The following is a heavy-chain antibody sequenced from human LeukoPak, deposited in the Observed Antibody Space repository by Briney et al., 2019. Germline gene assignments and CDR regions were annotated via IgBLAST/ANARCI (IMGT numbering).Heavy chain of an antibody. CDR3: ATRITIFGVVTDDAFDI. CDR1: GYTFTSYG. D-gene: IGHD3-3*01. V-gene: IGHV1-18*01. Sequence: ASVKVSCKASGYTFTSYGISWVRQAPGQGLEWMGWISAYNGNTNYAQKLQGRVTMTTDTSTSTAYMELRSLRSDDTAVYYCATRITIFGVVTDDAFDIWGQGTMVTVSS. CDR2: ISAYNGNT. J-gene: IGHJ3*02.